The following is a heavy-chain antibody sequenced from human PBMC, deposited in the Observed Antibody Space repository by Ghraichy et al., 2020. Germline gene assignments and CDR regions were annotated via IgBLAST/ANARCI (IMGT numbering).Heavy chain of an antibody. Sequence: SETLSLTCAVSGGSVSSHNWWHWVRQPPGKGLEWIGEVYQGGGTNHNPSLRSRVTISLDKSKNELSLNLASVTAADTAVYFCATARVSYAIDVWGQGTTVAVSS. V-gene: IGHV4-4*02. CDR3: ATARVSYAIDV. D-gene: IGHD6-6*01. J-gene: IGHJ6*02. CDR2: VYQGGGT. CDR1: GGSVSSHNW.